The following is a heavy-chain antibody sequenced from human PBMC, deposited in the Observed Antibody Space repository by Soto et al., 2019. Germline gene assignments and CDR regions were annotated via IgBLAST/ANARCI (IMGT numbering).Heavy chain of an antibody. J-gene: IGHJ4*02. CDR3: ARRPGGGGY. CDR1: GFTVSNNY. V-gene: IGHV3-53*01. Sequence: EVQLVESGGGLIQPGGSLRLSCAVSGFTVSNNYMSWVRQAPGKGLEGVSVIYSGGYTAYGDSVKGRFTISRDNSKHPIFPQINSRGPHAPAVYYCARRPGGGGYWGQGTLVTVSS. CDR2: IYSGGYT. D-gene: IGHD3-16*01.